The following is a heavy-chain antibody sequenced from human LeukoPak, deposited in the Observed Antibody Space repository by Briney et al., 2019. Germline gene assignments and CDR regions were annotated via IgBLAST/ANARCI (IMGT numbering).Heavy chain of an antibody. CDR2: ITSTSTYI. CDR1: GFSFSDYN. Sequence: PGGSLRLSCAASGFSFSDYNMTWVRQAPGRGLEWVSSITSTSTYIYYADSVKGRFAISRDNAKNSLYLRMNSLRAEDTAVYYCARHRTASDYWGQGTLVTVSS. J-gene: IGHJ4*02. V-gene: IGHV3-21*01. D-gene: IGHD3-16*02. CDR3: ARHRTASDY.